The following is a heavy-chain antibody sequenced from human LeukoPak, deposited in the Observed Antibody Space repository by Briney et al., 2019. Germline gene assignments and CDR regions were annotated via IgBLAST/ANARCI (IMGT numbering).Heavy chain of an antibody. CDR2: IIPIFGTA. D-gene: IGHD6-25*01. J-gene: IGHJ5*02. CDR3: ARGIAALNWFDP. V-gene: IGHV1-69*05. Sequence: SVKVSCKASGGTFSSYAISWVRQAPGQGLEWMGGIIPIFGTANYAQKFQGRVTITTDESTSTAYMELSSLRSEDTAVYYSARGIAALNWFDPWGQGTLVTVSS. CDR1: GGTFSSYA.